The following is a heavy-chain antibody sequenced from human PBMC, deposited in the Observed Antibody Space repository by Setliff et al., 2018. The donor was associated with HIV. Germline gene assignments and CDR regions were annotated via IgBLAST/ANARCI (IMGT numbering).Heavy chain of an antibody. CDR2: INPKSGAT. Sequence: ASVKVSCKTFGYRFTDFYVNWVRQAPGQGLEWMGWINPKSGATKNAQKFQGRVTMTRDTSISTAYMELSRLRSDDTAVYYCARGSCSGCYLSDYWGLGTLVTV. J-gene: IGHJ4*02. D-gene: IGHD6-19*01. CDR1: GYRFTDFY. CDR3: ARGSCSGCYLSDY. V-gene: IGHV1-2*02.